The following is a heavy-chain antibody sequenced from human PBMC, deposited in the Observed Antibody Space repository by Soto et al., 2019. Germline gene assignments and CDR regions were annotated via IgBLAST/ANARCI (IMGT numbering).Heavy chain of an antibody. CDR1: GFTFRSYS. CDR3: ARDRSCASSSCYRWFDP. CDR2: ISGSSRTI. D-gene: IGHD2-2*01. V-gene: IGHV3-48*01. J-gene: IGHJ5*02. Sequence: PGGSLGLSCAASGFTFRSYSMNWVRQAPGKRLEWVSYISGSSRTIYYADSVKGRFTISRDNAKNSLYLQMNSLRAEDTAVYYCARDRSCASSSCYRWFDPWGQGTLVTVSS.